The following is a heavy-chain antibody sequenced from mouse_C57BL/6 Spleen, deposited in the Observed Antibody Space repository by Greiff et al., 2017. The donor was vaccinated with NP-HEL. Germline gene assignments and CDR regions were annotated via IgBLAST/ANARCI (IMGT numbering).Heavy chain of an antibody. CDR2: IHPNSGST. CDR3: ARGLLFYFDY. J-gene: IGHJ2*01. CDR1: GYTFTSYW. D-gene: IGHD2-3*01. V-gene: IGHV1-64*01. Sequence: VQLQQPGAELVKPGASVKLSCKASGYTFTSYWMHWVKQRPGQGLEWIGMIHPNSGSTNSNEKFKSKATLTVDKSSSTAYMQLSSLTSEDSAVYYCARGLLFYFDYWGQGTTLTVSS.